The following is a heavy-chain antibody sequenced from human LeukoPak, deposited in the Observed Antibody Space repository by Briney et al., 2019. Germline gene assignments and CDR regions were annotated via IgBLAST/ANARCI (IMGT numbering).Heavy chain of an antibody. D-gene: IGHD2-8*01. CDR2: IGANNANT. Sequence: ASVTVSCKASGYPFTWYGFTWVRQAPGQGLEWMGWIGANNANTKLEQKFQGRLTMAIDTSTGIVHMELRDLISDDTAVYYCGRNGVVAENRLYVDYGAREPWSPSPQ. CDR1: GYPFTWYG. CDR3: GRNGVVAENRLYVD. J-gene: IGHJ4*02. V-gene: IGHV1-18*01.